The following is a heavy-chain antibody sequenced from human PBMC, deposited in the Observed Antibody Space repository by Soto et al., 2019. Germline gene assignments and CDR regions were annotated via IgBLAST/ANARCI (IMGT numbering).Heavy chain of an antibody. CDR3: AYVGGYSTGDYSFDL. J-gene: IGHJ4*02. V-gene: IGHV1-18*04. D-gene: IGHD5-18*01. Sequence: ASVKVSCKVSGSTFTSNGIGLVRQAPGQGLEWMEWISTYNENMDSAPQLQGRLTMTTDTSTTTAYMELTNLKFDDTALYYCAYVGGYSTGDYSFDLWGQGTPVTVSS. CDR1: GSTFTSNG. CDR2: ISTYNENM.